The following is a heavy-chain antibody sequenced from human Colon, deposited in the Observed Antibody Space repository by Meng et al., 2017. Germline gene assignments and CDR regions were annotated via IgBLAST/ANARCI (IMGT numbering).Heavy chain of an antibody. J-gene: IGHJ5*02. D-gene: IGHD2-2*01. CDR1: GFTLSSSS. Sequence: GGSLRLSCAASGFTLSSSSMSWVRQAPGKGLEWVSVITGGSNSTYYADSVKDRFTISRDNSKNTLYLQMNSLRVEDTAIYYCAKLVRSWGQGTLVTVSS. CDR2: ITGGSNST. V-gene: IGHV3-23*01. CDR3: AKLVRS.